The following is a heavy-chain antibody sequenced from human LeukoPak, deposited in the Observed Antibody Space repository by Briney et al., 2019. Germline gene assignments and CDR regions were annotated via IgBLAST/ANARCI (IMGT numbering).Heavy chain of an antibody. V-gene: IGHV4-4*07. D-gene: IGHD5-18*01. J-gene: IGHJ4*02. CDR3: ARETYSYGVFDY. CDR2: IYSSGST. Sequence: SETLSLTCTVSGGSISFYYWNWIRQPAGKGLEWIGRIYSSGSTNYNPSLKSRVTLSVDTSKSQFSLKLSSVTAADTAVYYCARETYSYGVFDYWGQGTLVTVSS. CDR1: GGSISFYY.